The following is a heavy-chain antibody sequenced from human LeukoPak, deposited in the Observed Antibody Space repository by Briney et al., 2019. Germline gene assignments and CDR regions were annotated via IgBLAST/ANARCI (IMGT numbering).Heavy chain of an antibody. CDR2: IYSGGST. D-gene: IGHD3-10*01. CDR3: AKGTLVGSGTNWFDP. CDR1: GFTFSSYA. Sequence: GGSLRLSCAASGFTFSSYAMNWVRQGPGKGLEWVSVIYSGGSTYYADSVKGRFTISRDNSKNTLYLQMNSLRAEDTAVYYCAKGTLVGSGTNWFDPWGQGTLVTVSS. J-gene: IGHJ5*02. V-gene: IGHV3-23*03.